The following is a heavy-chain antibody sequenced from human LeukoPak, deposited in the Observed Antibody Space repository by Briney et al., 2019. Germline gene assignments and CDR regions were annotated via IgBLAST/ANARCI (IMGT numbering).Heavy chain of an antibody. D-gene: IGHD2-15*01. CDR1: GGSISSSSYY. V-gene: IGHV4-39*07. J-gene: IGHJ4*02. CDR2: IYYSGST. CDR3: ARGDPVGYYFDY. Sequence: PSETLSLTCTVSGGSISSSSYYWGWIRQPPGKGLEWIGSIYYSGSTYYNPSLKSRVTISVDTSKNQFSLKLSSVTAADTAVYYCARGDPVGYYFDYWGQGTLVTVSS.